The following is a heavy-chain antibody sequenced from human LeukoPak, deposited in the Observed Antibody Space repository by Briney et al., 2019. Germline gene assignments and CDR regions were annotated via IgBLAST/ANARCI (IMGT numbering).Heavy chain of an antibody. Sequence: PGGSLRHSCAASGVTSSGYEMNWVRQAPGKGLEWVSSISSGSSYIYYVDSVKGRFTVSRDNAKNSLYLQMNSLRAEDTAVYYCARGTSCYYWGQGTLVTVSS. CDR2: ISSGSSYI. J-gene: IGHJ4*02. V-gene: IGHV3-21*01. CDR3: ARGTSCYY. D-gene: IGHD2-2*01. CDR1: GVTSSGYE.